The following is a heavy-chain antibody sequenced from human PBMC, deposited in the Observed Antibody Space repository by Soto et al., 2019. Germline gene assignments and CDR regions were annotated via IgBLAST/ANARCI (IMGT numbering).Heavy chain of an antibody. Sequence: ASVKVSCKVSGYTLTELSMHWVRQAPGKGLEWMGGFDPEDGETIYAQKFQGRVTMTEDTSTDTAYMELSSLRSEDTAVYYCATVENSSGWSPNAFDIWGQGTMVTVSS. CDR3: ATVENSSGWSPNAFDI. V-gene: IGHV1-24*01. CDR2: FDPEDGET. J-gene: IGHJ3*02. D-gene: IGHD6-19*01. CDR1: GYTLTELS.